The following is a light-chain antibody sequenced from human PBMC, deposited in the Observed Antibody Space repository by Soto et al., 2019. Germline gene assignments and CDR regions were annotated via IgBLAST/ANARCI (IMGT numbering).Light chain of an antibody. J-gene: IGLJ1*01. CDR1: KNNLGSYDL. CDR3: QSYDSGVTGSV. V-gene: IGLV2-23*01. Sequence: QSALTQPASVSGSPGQSITVSCTGTKNNLGSYDLVSWYQKYPDKAPTLLIYEATKRPSGISDRFSGSKSGFTASLTISGLRAEDEADYYCQSYDSGVTGSVFGTGTKLTVL. CDR2: EAT.